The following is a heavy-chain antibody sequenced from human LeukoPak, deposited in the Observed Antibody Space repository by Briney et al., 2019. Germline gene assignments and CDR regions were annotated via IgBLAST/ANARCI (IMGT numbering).Heavy chain of an antibody. CDR3: ARDVGLRFLEWLFDY. CDR1: GFTFSSYA. D-gene: IGHD3-3*01. Sequence: GGSLRLSCAASGFTFSSYAMHGVRQAPGKGLDWVAVISYDGSNKYYADSVKGRFTISRDNSKNTLYLQMNSLRAEDTAVYYCARDVGLRFLEWLFDYWGQGTLVTVSS. CDR2: ISYDGSNK. V-gene: IGHV3-30-3*01. J-gene: IGHJ4*02.